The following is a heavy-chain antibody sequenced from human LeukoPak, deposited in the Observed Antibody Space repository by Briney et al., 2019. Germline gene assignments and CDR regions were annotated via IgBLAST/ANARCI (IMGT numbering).Heavy chain of an antibody. V-gene: IGHV1-46*01. CDR3: ARDVGNSNYYFYYGMDA. D-gene: IGHD2/OR15-2a*01. CDR2: INPSGGST. Sequence: ASVKVSCKASGGTFSSYAISWVRQAPGQGLEWMGIINPSGGSTSYAQKFQGRVTMTRDTSTSTVYMELSSLRSEDTAVYYCARDVGNSNYYFYYGMDAWGQGTTVTVSS. J-gene: IGHJ6*02. CDR1: GGTFSSYA.